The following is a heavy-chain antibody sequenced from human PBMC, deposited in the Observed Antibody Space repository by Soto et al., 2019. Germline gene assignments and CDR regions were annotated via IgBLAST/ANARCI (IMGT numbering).Heavy chain of an antibody. J-gene: IGHJ1*01. CDR1: GFTFRSYV. Sequence: QVQLVESGGGVVQPGTSLRVSYVGSGFTFRSYVIHWVRQAPGKGLEWVALTSYDGSDKYYADSVRGRFTISRDNSRNTVDLQMDSLRLEDTALYYCARWGTTGGLDVWGQGTLVS. CDR2: TSYDGSDK. V-gene: IGHV3-30*19. D-gene: IGHD3-16*01. CDR3: ARWGTTGGLDV.